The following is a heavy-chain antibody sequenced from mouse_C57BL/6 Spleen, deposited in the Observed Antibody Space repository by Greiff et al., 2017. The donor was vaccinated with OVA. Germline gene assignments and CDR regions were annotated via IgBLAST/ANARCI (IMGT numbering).Heavy chain of an antibody. J-gene: IGHJ4*01. CDR3: ARHEANWDLYAMDY. D-gene: IGHD4-1*01. V-gene: IGHV5-9*01. Sequence: EVKVVESGGGLVKPGGSLKLSCAASGFTFSSYTMSWVRQTPEKRLEWVATISGGGGNTYYPDSVKGRFTISRDNAKNTLYLQMSSLRSEDTALYDCARHEANWDLYAMDYWGQGTSVTVSS. CDR2: ISGGGGNT. CDR1: GFTFSSYT.